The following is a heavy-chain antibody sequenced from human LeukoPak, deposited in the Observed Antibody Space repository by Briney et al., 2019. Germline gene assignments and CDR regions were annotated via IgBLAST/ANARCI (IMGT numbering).Heavy chain of an antibody. D-gene: IGHD2-15*01. CDR1: GFTFSSYG. V-gene: IGHV3-30*18. CDR2: ISYDGSNT. Sequence: PGGSLRLSCAASGFTFSSYGMHWVRQAPGKGLEWVAVISYDGSNTYYADSVKGRFTISRDNSKNTLYLQMNSLRAEDTAEYYCAKGGVGLFDYWGQGTLVTVSS. CDR3: AKGGVGLFDY. J-gene: IGHJ4*02.